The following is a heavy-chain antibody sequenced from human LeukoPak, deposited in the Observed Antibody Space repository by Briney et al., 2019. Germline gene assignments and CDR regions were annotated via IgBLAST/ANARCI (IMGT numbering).Heavy chain of an antibody. V-gene: IGHV1-18*01. Sequence: ASVKVSCKASGYTFTSYGISWVRQAPGQGLEWMGWISAYNGNTNYAQKLQGRVTMTTDTSTSTAYMELRSLRSEDTAVYYCARRKYYYDSSGYYYYYYYMDVWGKGTTVTVSS. D-gene: IGHD3-22*01. CDR1: GYTFTSYG. CDR2: ISAYNGNT. J-gene: IGHJ6*03. CDR3: ARRKYYYDSSGYYYYYYYMDV.